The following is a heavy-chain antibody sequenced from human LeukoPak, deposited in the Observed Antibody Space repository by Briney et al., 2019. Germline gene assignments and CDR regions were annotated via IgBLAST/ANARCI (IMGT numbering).Heavy chain of an antibody. CDR1: GYTFTGYY. J-gene: IGHJ4*02. V-gene: IGHV1-2*02. CDR3: ARGLVLGTVTTIY. CDR2: INPNSGDT. Sequence: GASVKVSCKASGYTFTGYYMHWVRQAPGQGLEWMGWINPNSGDTNYAQKFQGRVTMTRDTSISTAYMELSRLRSDDTAVYYCARGLVLGTVTTIYWGQGTLVTVSS. D-gene: IGHD4-17*01.